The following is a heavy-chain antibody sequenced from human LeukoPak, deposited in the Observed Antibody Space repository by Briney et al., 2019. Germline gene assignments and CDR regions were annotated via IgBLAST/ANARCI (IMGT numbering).Heavy chain of an antibody. V-gene: IGHV2-5*01. CDR2: IYWNGEE. J-gene: IGHJ4*02. CDR1: GFSLNTPGVG. D-gene: IGHD6-25*01. CDR3: AHRRLAASVPFFDY. Sequence: SGPTLVNPTQTLTLTCAFSGFSLNTPGVGVDWIRQSPGKALEWLAFIYWNGEERYSPSLKSRLTITKDSSKSQVVLTMTNMDPVDTATYYCAHRRLAASVPFFDYWGQGTLVTVSS.